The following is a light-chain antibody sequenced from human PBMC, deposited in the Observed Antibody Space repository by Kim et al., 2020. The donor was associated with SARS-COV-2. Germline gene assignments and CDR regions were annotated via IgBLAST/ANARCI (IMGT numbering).Light chain of an antibody. Sequence: SSELTQDPAVSVALGQTVTITCRGDSLKTSYAGWSQQKAGKAPILVIYDKNSRPSGVPDRFSGSSSGNTASLTMTGAQAEDEADYYCNSRDTTGHHVVFGGGTKVTVL. J-gene: IGLJ2*01. CDR2: DKN. CDR3: NSRDTTGHHVV. V-gene: IGLV3-19*01. CDR1: SLKTSY.